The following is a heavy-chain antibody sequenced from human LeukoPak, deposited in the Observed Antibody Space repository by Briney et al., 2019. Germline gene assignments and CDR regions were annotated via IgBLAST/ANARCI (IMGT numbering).Heavy chain of an antibody. D-gene: IGHD1-26*01. Sequence: AGGSLRLSCAASGFTFSSYAMSWVRQAPGKGLEWVSGISGSGGSTYYADSVKGRLTISRDNSKITLYLQMNSLTVEDTAVYYCAKEDSGTYPPVYYYYGMDVWGQGTTVTVSS. V-gene: IGHV3-23*01. CDR1: GFTFSSYA. CDR3: AKEDSGTYPPVYYYYGMDV. CDR2: ISGSGGST. J-gene: IGHJ6*02.